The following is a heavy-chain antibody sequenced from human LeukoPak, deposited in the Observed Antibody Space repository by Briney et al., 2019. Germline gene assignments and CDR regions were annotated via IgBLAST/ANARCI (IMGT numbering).Heavy chain of an antibody. V-gene: IGHV1-2*02. CDR3: AYCGGDCYSWDDAFDI. D-gene: IGHD2-21*01. CDR1: GYTFTGYY. CDR2: INPNSGGT. Sequence: GASVKVSCKASGYTFTGYYMHWVRQAPGQGLEWMGWINPNSGGTNYAQKFQGRVTMTRDTSISTAYMELSRLRSDDTAVYYCAYCGGDCYSWDDAFDIWGQGTMVTVSS. J-gene: IGHJ3*02.